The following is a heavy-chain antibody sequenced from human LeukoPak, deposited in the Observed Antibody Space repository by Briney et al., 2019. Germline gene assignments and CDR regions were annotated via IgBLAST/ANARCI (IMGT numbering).Heavy chain of an antibody. CDR3: ARDAYYGSGSYYNPANGMDA. Sequence: SETLSLTCTVSGGSISSYYWSWIRQHPGKGLEWIGYIYYSGSTNYNPSLKSRVTISVDTSKNQFSLKLSSVTAADTAVYYCARDAYYGSGSYYNPANGMDAWGQGTTVTVSS. CDR1: GGSISSYY. V-gene: IGHV4-59*01. D-gene: IGHD3-10*01. J-gene: IGHJ6*02. CDR2: IYYSGST.